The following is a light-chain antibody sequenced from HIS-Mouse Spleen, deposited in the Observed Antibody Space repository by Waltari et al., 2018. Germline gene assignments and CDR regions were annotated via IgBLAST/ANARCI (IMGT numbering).Light chain of an antibody. V-gene: IGLV2-14*03. CDR2: DVS. CDR3: SSYTSSSTLEVV. CDR1: SSDVGGYNY. Sequence: QSALTQPASVSGSPGQSITISCTGTSSDVGGYNYVSWYQQHPGKAPKLMFYDVSNRPSGVSNRFSGSKSGNTASLTISGLQAEDEADCYCSSYTSSSTLEVVFGGGTKLTVL. J-gene: IGLJ2*01.